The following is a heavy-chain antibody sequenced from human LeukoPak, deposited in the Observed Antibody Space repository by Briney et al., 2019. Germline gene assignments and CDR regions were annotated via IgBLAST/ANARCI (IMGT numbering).Heavy chain of an antibody. V-gene: IGHV1-69*04. Sequence: SANVSRKPSLGTLSSYAISSVPQAPRQGHERVGRIIPILGIPNSAPQFQGRVTTTADKSTSTAYMELSSLRSEDTAVYYCASGGRRYSSGWYLDWFDPWGQGTLLAVRS. D-gene: IGHD6-19*01. CDR3: ASGGRRYSSGWYLDWFDP. CDR1: LGTLSSYA. CDR2: IIPILGIP. J-gene: IGHJ5*02.